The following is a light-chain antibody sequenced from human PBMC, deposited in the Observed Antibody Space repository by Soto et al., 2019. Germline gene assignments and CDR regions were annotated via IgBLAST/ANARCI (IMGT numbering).Light chain of an antibody. J-gene: IGKJ1*01. V-gene: IGKV1-5*01. CDR2: DAS. Sequence: DIQMTQSPSTLSASVGDRVTITCWASQSISGWLAWYQQKPGKAPKLLIYDASSLESGVPSRFSGSGSGPEFTLTISSLQPDDFATYYCQQYNSYSTFGQGTKVENK. CDR1: QSISGW. CDR3: QQYNSYST.